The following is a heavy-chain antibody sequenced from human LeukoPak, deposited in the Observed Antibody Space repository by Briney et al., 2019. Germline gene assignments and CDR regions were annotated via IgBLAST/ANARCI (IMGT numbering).Heavy chain of an antibody. Sequence: PSETLSLTCTVSGGSISSYYWSWIRQPAGKGLEWIGRIYTSGSTNYNPSLKSRVTMSVDTSKNQFSLKLSSVTAADTAVYYCAGGSSSYYLVAFEIWGQGTMVTVSS. V-gene: IGHV4-4*07. CDR1: GGSISSYY. J-gene: IGHJ3*02. CDR2: IYTSGST. CDR3: AGGSSSYYLVAFEI. D-gene: IGHD6-13*01.